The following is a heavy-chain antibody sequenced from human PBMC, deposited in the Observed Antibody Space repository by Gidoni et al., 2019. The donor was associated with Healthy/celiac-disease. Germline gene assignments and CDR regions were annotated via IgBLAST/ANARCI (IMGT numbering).Heavy chain of an antibody. J-gene: IGHJ4*02. D-gene: IGHD2-21*02. CDR3: ARWASGTPCGGDCPSYYFDY. V-gene: IGHV3-21*01. CDR1: GFTFSSYS. CDR2: ISSSSSYI. Sequence: EVQLVESGGGLVKPGGSLRLSCAASGFTFSSYSMTWVRQAPGKGLEWVSSISSSSSYIYYADSVKGRFTISRDNAKNSLYLQMNSLRAEDTAVYYCARWASGTPCGGDCPSYYFDYWGQGTLVTVSS.